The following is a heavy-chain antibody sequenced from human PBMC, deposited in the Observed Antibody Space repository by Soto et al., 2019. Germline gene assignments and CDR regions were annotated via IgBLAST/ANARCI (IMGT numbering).Heavy chain of an antibody. J-gene: IGHJ4*02. Sequence: PSETLSLACAVSGASVSSTYCWSWVRQPPGKGPEWIGEINYRGSANYNPSLKSRVTISVDISKSQFSLRLTSVTAADTAVYYCARYNAASGTYYFDFWGQRALVT. CDR2: INYRGSA. D-gene: IGHD6-13*01. V-gene: IGHV4-4*02. CDR3: ARYNAASGTYYFDF. CDR1: GASVSSTYC.